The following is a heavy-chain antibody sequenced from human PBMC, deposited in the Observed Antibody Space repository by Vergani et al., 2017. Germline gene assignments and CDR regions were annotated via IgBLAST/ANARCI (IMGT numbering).Heavy chain of an antibody. J-gene: IGHJ5*02. Sequence: QEHLMQSGAEVKKPGASVAVSCKASGYTFIGFFIHWVRQAPGHGLEWMGWINPNTGEHTYSQASQGRVMMTLDTSTSTVYMALRSLKFDDTAIYYCARXPRFLAPDNYFDAWGQGTLVTVSS. CDR2: INPNTGEH. D-gene: IGHD3-3*01. V-gene: IGHV1-2*02. CDR3: ARXPRFLAPDNYFDA. CDR1: GYTFIGFF.